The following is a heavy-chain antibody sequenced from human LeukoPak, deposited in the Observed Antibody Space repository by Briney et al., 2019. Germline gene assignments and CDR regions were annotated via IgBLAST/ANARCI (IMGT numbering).Heavy chain of an antibody. J-gene: IGHJ6*03. CDR3: ARLTEWRGYYYYYMDV. V-gene: IGHV4-59*01. CDR1: GGSISSYY. CDR2: IYYSGST. D-gene: IGHD1-20*01. Sequence: SETLSLTCTVSGGSISSYYWSWIRQPPGKGLEWIGYIYYSGSTNYNPSLMSRVTISVDTSKNQFSLKLSSVTAADTAVYYCARLTEWRGYYYYYMDVWGKGTTVTVSS.